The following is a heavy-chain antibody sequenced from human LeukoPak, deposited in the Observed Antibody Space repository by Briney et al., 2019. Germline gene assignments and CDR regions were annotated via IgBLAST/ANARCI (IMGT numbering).Heavy chain of an antibody. V-gene: IGHV3-23*01. J-gene: IGHJ5*02. CDR1: GFTFTNYA. Sequence: PGGSLRLSCAASGFTFTNYAMSWVRQAPGKGLEWVSTISGSGGSTYYADSVKGRFTISRDNSKNTLYLQMNSLRAEDTSVYYCARDTNGDGWFDPWGQGTLVTVSS. CDR2: ISGSGGST. D-gene: IGHD4-17*01. CDR3: ARDTNGDGWFDP.